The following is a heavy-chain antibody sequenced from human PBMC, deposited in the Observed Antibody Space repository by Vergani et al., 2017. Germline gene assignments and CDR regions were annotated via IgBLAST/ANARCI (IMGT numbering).Heavy chain of an antibody. V-gene: IGHV1-8*01. CDR2: MNPNSGNT. D-gene: IGHD3-10*01. CDR3: ARPGVTWWFGEYYYYMDV. Sequence: QVQLVQSGAEVKKPGASVKVSCKASGYTFTSYDINWVRQATGQGLEWMGWMNPNSGNTGYAQKFQGRVTMTRNTSISTAYMELSSLRSEDTAVYYCARPGVTWWFGEYYYYMDVWGKGTTVTVSS. J-gene: IGHJ6*03. CDR1: GYTFTSYD.